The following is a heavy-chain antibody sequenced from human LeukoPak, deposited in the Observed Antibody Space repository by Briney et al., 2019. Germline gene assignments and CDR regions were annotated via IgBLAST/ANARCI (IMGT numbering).Heavy chain of an antibody. CDR1: GASISSSNYY. V-gene: IGHV4-39*01. CDR3: ARPEFVGYYNN. CDR2: IYSSGNT. D-gene: IGHD3-9*01. J-gene: IGHJ4*02. Sequence: SETLSLTCAVSGASISSSNYYWGWVRQSPGKGLESIGNIYSSGNTYYNASLKSRVTISVDTSKNQFSLKLSSVTAADTAVYYCARPEFVGYYNNWGQGTLVTVSS.